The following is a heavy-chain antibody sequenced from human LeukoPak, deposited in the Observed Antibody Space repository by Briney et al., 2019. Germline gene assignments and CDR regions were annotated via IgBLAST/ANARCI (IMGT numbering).Heavy chain of an antibody. V-gene: IGHV3-74*01. CDR2: INSDGSST. Sequence: PGGSLRLSCAASGFTFSSYWMHWVRQAPGKGLVWVSRINSDGSSTSYADSVKGRFTISRDNAKNTLYLQMNSLRPEDTAAYYCARDGGTSTPFDYWGQGTLVTVSS. D-gene: IGHD2-15*01. CDR1: GFTFSSYW. J-gene: IGHJ4*02. CDR3: ARDGGTSTPFDY.